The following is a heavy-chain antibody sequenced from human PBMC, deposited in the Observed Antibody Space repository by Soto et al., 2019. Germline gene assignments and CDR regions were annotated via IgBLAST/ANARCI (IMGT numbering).Heavy chain of an antibody. D-gene: IGHD2-15*01. J-gene: IGHJ5*02. CDR2: INAGNGNT. V-gene: IGHV1-3*01. CDR3: ARDTYCSGGSCYSGWFDP. Sequence: ASVKVSCKASGYTFTSYAMHWVRQAPGQRLEWMGWINAGNGNTKYSQKFQGRVTITRDTSASTAYMELSSLRSEDTAVYYCARDTYCSGGSCYSGWFDPWGQGTLVTVSS. CDR1: GYTFTSYA.